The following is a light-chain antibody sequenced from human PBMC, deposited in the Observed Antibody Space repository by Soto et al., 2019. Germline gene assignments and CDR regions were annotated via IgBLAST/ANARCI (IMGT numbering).Light chain of an antibody. Sequence: DIVMTQSPLSLPVTPGEPSSISCRSSQSLLQTNGYTYLDWYLQKPGQSPQLLIYLTSIRASGVPDRFSGSGSVTEFTLKISKVEAEDVEVHYCMQSLQTPPWTFGPGTKVEFK. J-gene: IGKJ1*01. V-gene: IGKV2-28*01. CDR3: MQSLQTPPWT. CDR2: LTS. CDR1: QSLLQTNGYTY.